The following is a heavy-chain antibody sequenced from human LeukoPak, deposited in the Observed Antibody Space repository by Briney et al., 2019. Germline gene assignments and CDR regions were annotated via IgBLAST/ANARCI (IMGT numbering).Heavy chain of an antibody. CDR3: ARRFDS. Sequence: GGXLXXXCAASGFTFSTYSMXWVRQAPGKGLEWVSYITGSSSTIYYADSVKGRFTISRDNAKNSLYLQMNSLRAEDTAVYYCARRFDSWGQGTLVTVSS. CDR1: GFTFSTYS. J-gene: IGHJ4*02. CDR2: ITGSSSTI. V-gene: IGHV3-48*01.